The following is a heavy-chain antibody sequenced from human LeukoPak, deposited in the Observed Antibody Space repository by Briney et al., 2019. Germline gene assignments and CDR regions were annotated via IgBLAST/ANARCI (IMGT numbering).Heavy chain of an antibody. Sequence: GGSLRLSCAASGFTFSSYAMSWVRQAPGKGLEWVSAISGSGGSTYYADSAKGRFTISRDNSKNTLYLQMNSLRAEDTAVYYCARLRRDYGDYNPDYWGQGTLVTVSS. D-gene: IGHD4-17*01. CDR1: GFTFSSYA. J-gene: IGHJ4*02. V-gene: IGHV3-23*01. CDR2: ISGSGGST. CDR3: ARLRRDYGDYNPDY.